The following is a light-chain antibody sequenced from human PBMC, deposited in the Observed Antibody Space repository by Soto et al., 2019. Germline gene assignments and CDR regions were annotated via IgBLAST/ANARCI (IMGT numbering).Light chain of an antibody. CDR3: QQGYSTPIT. Sequence: DIQMTQSPSSLSASVGDRVTLICRASQTIRTYLNWYQQKPGRAPKPLIYDASSLHSGVPSRFSGSRSGTDFTLTISSLQPEDFATYYCQQGYSTPITFGQGTRLEIK. J-gene: IGKJ5*01. CDR1: QTIRTY. V-gene: IGKV1-39*01. CDR2: DAS.